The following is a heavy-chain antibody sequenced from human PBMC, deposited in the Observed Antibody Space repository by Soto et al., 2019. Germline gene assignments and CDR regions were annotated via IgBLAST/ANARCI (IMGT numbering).Heavy chain of an antibody. J-gene: IGHJ3*02. V-gene: IGHV3-7*05. Sequence: EVQLVESGGGLVQPGGSLTLSCAASEFAFSSYWMTWVRQAPGKGLEWVANIRKDGSQRSYLDSVRGRFTISRDNSKTSVYLQMNRLRAKDTALYFCAGDVSPASIGLYFDAFDIWGQGTMLTVSS. CDR1: EFAFSSYW. D-gene: IGHD2-8*01. CDR2: IRKDGSQR. CDR3: AGDVSPASIGLYFDAFDI.